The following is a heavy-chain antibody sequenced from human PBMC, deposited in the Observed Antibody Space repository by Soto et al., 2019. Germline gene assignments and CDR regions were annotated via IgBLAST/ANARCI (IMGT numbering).Heavy chain of an antibody. CDR1: GGTFSSYA. Sequence: SVKVSCKASGGTFSSYAISWVRQAPGQGLEWMGGIIPNFGTANYAQKFQGRVTITADESTSTAYMELSSLRSEDTAVYYCARGTSSGWYRIDYYYYGMDVWGQGTTVTVSS. V-gene: IGHV1-69*13. J-gene: IGHJ6*02. CDR2: IIPNFGTA. D-gene: IGHD6-19*01. CDR3: ARGTSSGWYRIDYYYYGMDV.